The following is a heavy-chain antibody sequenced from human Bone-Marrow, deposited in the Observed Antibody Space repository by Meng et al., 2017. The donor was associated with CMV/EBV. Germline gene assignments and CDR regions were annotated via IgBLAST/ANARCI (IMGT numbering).Heavy chain of an antibody. CDR1: GDSVSSNSAA. D-gene: IGHD6-19*01. CDR3: AREGPGIAVAGPYYFDY. V-gene: IGHV6-1*01. Sequence: LRLSCAISGDSVSSNSAAWNWIRHSPSRGLEWLGRTYYRSKWYNDYAVSVKSRITINPDTSKNQFSLQLNSVTPEDTAVYYCAREGPGIAVAGPYYFDYWGQGTLVTVSS. J-gene: IGHJ4*02. CDR2: TYYRSKWYN.